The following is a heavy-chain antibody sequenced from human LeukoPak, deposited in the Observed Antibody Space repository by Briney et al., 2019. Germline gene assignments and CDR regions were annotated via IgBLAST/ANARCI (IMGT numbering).Heavy chain of an antibody. Sequence: ASVKGSCTASGYTFTVYYMHWVRRAPGQGLEWMGWINPNSGGTNYAQKFQGRVTMTRDTSISTAYMELSRLRSDDTAVYYCARRAGGWYRGDWFDPWGQGTLVTVSP. CDR1: GYTFTVYY. CDR3: ARRAGGWYRGDWFDP. CDR2: INPNSGGT. J-gene: IGHJ5*02. V-gene: IGHV1-2*02. D-gene: IGHD6-19*01.